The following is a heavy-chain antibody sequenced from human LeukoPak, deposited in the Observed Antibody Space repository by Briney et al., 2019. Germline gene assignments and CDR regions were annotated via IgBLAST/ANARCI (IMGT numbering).Heavy chain of an antibody. CDR2: INAGNGNT. J-gene: IGHJ4*02. Sequence: ASVKVSCKASGYTFTSYAMHWVRQAPGQRLEWMGWINAGNGNTKYSQKFQGRVTITRDTSASTAYMELSSLRSEDTAMYYCAMRKPYDSSGPFDYWGQGTLVTVSS. CDR1: GYTFTSYA. D-gene: IGHD3-22*01. V-gene: IGHV1-3*01. CDR3: AMRKPYDSSGPFDY.